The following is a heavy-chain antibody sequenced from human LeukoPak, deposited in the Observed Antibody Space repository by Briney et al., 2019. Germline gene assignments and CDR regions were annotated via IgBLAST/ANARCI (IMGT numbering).Heavy chain of an antibody. CDR2: ISGSGGST. CDR3: AKDGLRGYSGY. D-gene: IGHD5-12*01. V-gene: IGHV3-23*01. CDR1: GFTFSSYG. Sequence: GGSLRLSCAASGFTFSSYGMSWVRQAPGKGLEWVSAISGSGGSTYYADSVKGRFTISRDNSKNTLYLQMNSLRAEDTAVYYCAKDGLRGYSGYWVQGTLVTVSS. J-gene: IGHJ4*02.